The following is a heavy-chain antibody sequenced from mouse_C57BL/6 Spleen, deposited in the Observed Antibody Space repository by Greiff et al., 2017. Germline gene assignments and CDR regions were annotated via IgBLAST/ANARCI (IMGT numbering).Heavy chain of an antibody. CDR1: GYTFTSYW. V-gene: IGHV1-59*01. CDR3: ARKEDYGSVDY. J-gene: IGHJ2*01. Sequence: QVQLQQPGAELVRPGTSVKLSCKASGYTFTSYWMRWVKQRPGQGLEWIGVIDPSDSYTNYNQKFKGKATLTVDTSSSTAYMQLSSLTSEDSAVYYCARKEDYGSVDYWGQGTTLTVSS. CDR2: IDPSDSYT. D-gene: IGHD1-1*01.